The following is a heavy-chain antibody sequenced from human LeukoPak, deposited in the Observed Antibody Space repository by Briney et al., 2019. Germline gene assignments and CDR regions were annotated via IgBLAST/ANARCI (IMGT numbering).Heavy chain of an antibody. D-gene: IGHD3-10*01. CDR3: AKDTQARGSGSYEYYYYGMDV. CDR1: GFTFDDYA. Sequence: PGGSLRLSCAASGFTFDDYAMHWVRQAPGKGLEWVSGISWNSGSIAYADSVKGRFTISRDNAKNSLYLQMNSLRAEDTALYYCAKDTQARGSGSYEYYYYGMDVWGQGTTVTVSS. CDR2: ISWNSGSI. J-gene: IGHJ6*02. V-gene: IGHV3-9*01.